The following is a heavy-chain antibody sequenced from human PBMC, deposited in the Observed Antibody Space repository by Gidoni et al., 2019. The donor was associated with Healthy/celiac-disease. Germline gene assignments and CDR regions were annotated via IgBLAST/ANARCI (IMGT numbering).Heavy chain of an antibody. Sequence: QVQLQQWGAGLLKPSETLSLTCAVYGGSFSGYYWSWIRQPPGKGLEWIGEINHSGSTNYNPSLKSRVTISVDTSKNQFSLKLSSVTAADTAVYYCARRVPHYYYYGMDVWGQGTTVTVSS. CDR2: INHSGST. J-gene: IGHJ6*02. V-gene: IGHV4-34*01. CDR3: ARRVPHYYYYGMDV. D-gene: IGHD1-1*01. CDR1: GGSFSGYY.